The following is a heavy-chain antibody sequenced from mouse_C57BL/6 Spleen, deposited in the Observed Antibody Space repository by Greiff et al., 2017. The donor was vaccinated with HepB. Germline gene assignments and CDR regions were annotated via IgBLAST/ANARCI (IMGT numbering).Heavy chain of an antibody. CDR3: ARWDYDYDDGIAY. D-gene: IGHD2-4*01. CDR2: IYPGDGDT. J-gene: IGHJ3*01. CDR1: GYAFSSSW. V-gene: IGHV1-82*01. Sequence: QVQLQQSGPELVKPGASVKISCKASGYAFSSSWMNWVKQRPGKGLEWIGRIYPGDGDTNYKGKFKGKATLTADKSSSTAYMQLSSLTSEDSAVYFCARWDYDYDDGIAYWGQGTLVTVSA.